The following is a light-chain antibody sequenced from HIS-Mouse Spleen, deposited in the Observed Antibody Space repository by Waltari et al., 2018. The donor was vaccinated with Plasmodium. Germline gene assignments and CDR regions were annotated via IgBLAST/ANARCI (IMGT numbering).Light chain of an antibody. CDR3: CSYAGSSTYV. J-gene: IGLJ1*01. CDR2: EGS. V-gene: IGLV2-23*01. Sequence: QSALTQPASVSGSPGQSITISCTGPSSDVGRYNLFSWYQQHPGKAPNLMIYEGSKRPSGVSNRFSGSKSGNTASLTISGLQAEDEADYYCCSYAGSSTYVFGTGTKVTVL. CDR1: SSDVGRYNL.